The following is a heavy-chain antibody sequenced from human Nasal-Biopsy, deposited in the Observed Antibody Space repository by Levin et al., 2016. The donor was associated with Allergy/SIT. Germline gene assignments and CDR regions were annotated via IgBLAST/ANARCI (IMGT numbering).Heavy chain of an antibody. D-gene: IGHD5-24*01. Sequence: SETLSLTCAVSGGSISSTKWWNWVRQPPGKGLEWIGEIYHNGITSYNPSLKSRVSISVDKSKNSFSLRLSSVTAADTAVYYCARDIITQNAQPYHGMDVWGQGTTVTVSS. CDR2: IYHNGIT. CDR1: GGSISSTKW. J-gene: IGHJ6*02. CDR3: ARDIITQNAQPYHGMDV. V-gene: IGHV4-4*02.